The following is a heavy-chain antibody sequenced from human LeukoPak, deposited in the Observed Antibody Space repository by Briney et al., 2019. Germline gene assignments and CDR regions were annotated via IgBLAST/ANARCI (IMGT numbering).Heavy chain of an antibody. Sequence: ASVKVSCKASGYTFTSYAMNWVRQAPGQGLELMGWINTNTGNPTYAQGFTGRSVFSLDTSVSTAYLQISSLKAEDTAVYYCARDLRGDAFDIWGQGTMVTVSS. V-gene: IGHV7-4-1*02. CDR2: INTNTGNP. CDR3: ARDLRGDAFDI. J-gene: IGHJ3*02. CDR1: GYTFTSYA. D-gene: IGHD5/OR15-5a*01.